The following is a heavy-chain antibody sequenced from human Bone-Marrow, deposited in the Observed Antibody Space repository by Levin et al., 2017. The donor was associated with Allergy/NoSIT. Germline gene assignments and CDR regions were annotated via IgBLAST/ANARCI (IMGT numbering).Heavy chain of an antibody. D-gene: IGHD2-8*01. CDR3: ARDQLICTRSRCVRTAFDV. CDR1: GYTFTEFY. CDR2: INPGNGGT. J-gene: IGHJ3*01. V-gene: IGHV1-46*01. Sequence: GESLKISCQTSGYTFTEFYMEWVRQAPGQRPEWMGMINPGNGGTSYAQKFQGRVTMTSDTSTNTVFMDLRSLRSDDTAMYYCARDQLICTRSRCVRTAFDVWGQGTEVIVTS.